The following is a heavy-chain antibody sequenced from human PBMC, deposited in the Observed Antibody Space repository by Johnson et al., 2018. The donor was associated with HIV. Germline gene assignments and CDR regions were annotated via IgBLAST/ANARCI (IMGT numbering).Heavy chain of an antibody. D-gene: IGHD6-6*01. J-gene: IGHJ3*02. V-gene: IGHV3-11*04. CDR1: GFTVSDYY. CDR2: ISSSGSTI. Sequence: QVQLVESGGGLVKPGGSLRLSCAASGFTVSDYYMSWIRQAPGKGLEWVSYISSSGSTIYYADSVKGRFTISSDNAKNSLYLQMNSLRAEDTAVYYCAWEYSSSSQPNAFDIWGQGTMVTVSS. CDR3: AWEYSSSSQPNAFDI.